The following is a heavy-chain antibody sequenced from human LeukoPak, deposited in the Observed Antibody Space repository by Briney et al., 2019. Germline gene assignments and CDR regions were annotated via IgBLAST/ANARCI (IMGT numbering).Heavy chain of an antibody. CDR1: GYSFTSYW. CDR2: IYPGDSDT. D-gene: IGHD2-2*01. Sequence: GESLKISCKGPGYSFTSYWIGWVRQMPGEGLEWMGIIYPGDSDTRYSPSFQGQVTISADKSISTAYLQWSSLKASDTAMYYCARSPPGYCSSTSCPRRFDPWGQGTLVTVSS. CDR3: ARSPPGYCSSTSCPRRFDP. J-gene: IGHJ5*02. V-gene: IGHV5-51*01.